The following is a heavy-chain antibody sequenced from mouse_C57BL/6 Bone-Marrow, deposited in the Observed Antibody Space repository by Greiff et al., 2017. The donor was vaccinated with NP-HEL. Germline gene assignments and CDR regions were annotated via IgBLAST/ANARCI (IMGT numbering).Heavy chain of an antibody. CDR3: ARDASSMVPFAY. CDR1: GFTFSDFY. CDR2: SRNKANDYTT. D-gene: IGHD1-1*02. J-gene: IGHJ3*01. V-gene: IGHV7-1*01. Sequence: EVNVVESGGGLVQSGRSLRLSCATSGFTFSDFYMEWVRQAPGKGLEWIAASRNKANDYTTEYSASVKGRFIVSRDTSQSILYLQMNALRAEDTAIYYCARDASSMVPFAYWGQGTLVTVSA.